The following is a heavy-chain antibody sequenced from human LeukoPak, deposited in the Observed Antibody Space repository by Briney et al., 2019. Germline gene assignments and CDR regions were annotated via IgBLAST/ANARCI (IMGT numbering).Heavy chain of an antibody. J-gene: IGHJ5*02. Sequence: SETLSLTCAVYGGSFSGYYWSWIRQPPGRGLEWIGEINHSGSTNYNPSLKSRVTISVDTSKNQFSLKLSSVTAADTAVYYCARVGDIHLGSTGGSCYGSWGQGTLVTASS. V-gene: IGHV4-34*01. D-gene: IGHD2-15*01. CDR1: GGSFSGYY. CDR2: INHSGST. CDR3: ARVGDIHLGSTGGSCYGS.